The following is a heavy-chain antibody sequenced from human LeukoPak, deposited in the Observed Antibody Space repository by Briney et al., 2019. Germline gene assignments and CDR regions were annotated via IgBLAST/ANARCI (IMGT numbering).Heavy chain of an antibody. V-gene: IGHV3-13*01. Sequence: GGSLRLSCAASGFTFHSYDMHWVRQRSEEGLEWVSAIGSARDTYYPGSVKGRFTISRDNRNSSLYLQMNSLRAGDTAVYSCVRGDSTGWRSNWYFDLWGRGTPVTVSS. D-gene: IGHD3-22*01. CDR2: IGSARDT. CDR3: VRGDSTGWRSNWYFDL. CDR1: GFTFHSYD. J-gene: IGHJ2*01.